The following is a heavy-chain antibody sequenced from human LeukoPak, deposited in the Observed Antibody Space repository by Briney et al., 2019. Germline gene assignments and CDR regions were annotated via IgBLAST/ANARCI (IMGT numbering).Heavy chain of an antibody. CDR3: ARGLEGELLPRALQFYY. J-gene: IGHJ4*02. Sequence: SETLSLTCAVYGGSFSGYYWSWIRQPPGKGLEWIGEINHSGSTNYNPSLKSRVTIAVDTAKHQFSLTASSVTAADTAVYYCARGLEGELLPRALQFYYWGQGTLVTVSS. V-gene: IGHV4-34*01. CDR1: GGSFSGYY. CDR2: INHSGST. D-gene: IGHD1-26*01.